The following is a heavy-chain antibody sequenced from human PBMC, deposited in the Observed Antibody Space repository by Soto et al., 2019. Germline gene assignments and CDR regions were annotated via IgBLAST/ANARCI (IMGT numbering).Heavy chain of an antibody. V-gene: IGHV1-69*01. CDR1: GGTFSRHA. Sequence: QVQLVQSGAEVRKPGSSVKVSCKASGGTFSRHAIGWVRQAPGQGLEWMGGIIPIFGTANHAQKFQGRVTIIADGSTSTVYMELSSLRSEDTAMYYCARGRGYDSNDYYYAYWGQGTLVIVSS. J-gene: IGHJ4*02. CDR2: IIPIFGTA. CDR3: ARGRGYDSNDYYYAY. D-gene: IGHD3-22*01.